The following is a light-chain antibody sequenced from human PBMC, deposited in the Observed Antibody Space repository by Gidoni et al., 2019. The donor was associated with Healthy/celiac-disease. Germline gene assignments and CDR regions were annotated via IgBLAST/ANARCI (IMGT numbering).Light chain of an antibody. CDR3: AAWDDSLSGTWV. Sequence: QSVLTQPPSASGTPGPRVTISCSGSGSNIGSNYVYWYQQLPGTAPKLLIYRNNQRPSGVPDRISGSKSGTSASLAISGLRSEDEADYYCAAWDDSLSGTWVFGGGTKVTVL. V-gene: IGLV1-47*01. J-gene: IGLJ3*02. CDR1: GSNIGSNY. CDR2: RNN.